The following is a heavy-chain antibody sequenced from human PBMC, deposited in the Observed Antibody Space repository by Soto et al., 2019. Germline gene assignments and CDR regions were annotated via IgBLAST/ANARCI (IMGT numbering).Heavy chain of an antibody. V-gene: IGHV3-23*01. CDR3: AKFFVAGTRGYFDS. D-gene: IGHD6-19*01. J-gene: IGHJ4*02. Sequence: PGVSLRLSCSASGFIFSSYAMSWVRQAPGKGLEWVSAISASGDNAYYADSVKGRFTISRDRSKSLYLQMKSLRAEDTAIYYCAKFFVAGTRGYFDSWGQGTLVTVSS. CDR1: GFIFSSYA. CDR2: ISASGDNA.